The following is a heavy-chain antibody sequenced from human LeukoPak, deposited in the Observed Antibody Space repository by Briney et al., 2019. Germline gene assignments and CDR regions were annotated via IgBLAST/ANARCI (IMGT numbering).Heavy chain of an antibody. CDR1: GFTFSSYE. D-gene: IGHD6-13*01. J-gene: IGHJ4*02. CDR3: AKLSSRALSPSLAAAGTILLFDY. Sequence: GGSLRLSCAASGFTFSSYEMNWVRQAPGRGLEWVSYISSSGSTIYYADSVKGRFTISRDNAKNSLYLQMNSLRAEDTAVYYCAKLSSRALSPSLAAAGTILLFDYWGQGTLVTVSS. V-gene: IGHV3-48*03. CDR2: ISSSGSTI.